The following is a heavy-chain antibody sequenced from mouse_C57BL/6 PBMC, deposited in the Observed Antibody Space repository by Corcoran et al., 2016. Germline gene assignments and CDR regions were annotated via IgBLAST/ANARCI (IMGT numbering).Heavy chain of an antibody. CDR1: GYTFTTAG. V-gene: IGHV9-4*01. CDR3: ARGRDDYDGLAY. Sequence: QIQLVQSGPELKQPGEPVKISCKASGYTFTTAGLQWVQKMPGKGFKWIGWINTHSGEPKYAEDFKGRLTFSLETSASTAYLQISNLKNEDTATYFCARGRDDYDGLAYCGQGTLVNVSA. CDR2: INTHSGEP. D-gene: IGHD2-4*01. J-gene: IGHJ3*01.